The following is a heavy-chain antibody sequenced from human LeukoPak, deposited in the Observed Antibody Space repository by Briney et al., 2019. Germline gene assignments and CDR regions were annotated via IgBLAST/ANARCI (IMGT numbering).Heavy chain of an antibody. CDR2: ISYDGSNK. J-gene: IGHJ4*02. Sequence: PGGSLRLSCAASGFTFSSYGMHWVRQAPGKGLEWVAVISYDGSNKYYADSVKGRFTISRDNSKNTLYLQLNSLRSEDTAIYYCAKEGSYGDYDYWGQGAQVTVSS. CDR3: AKEGSYGDYDY. V-gene: IGHV3-30*18. CDR1: GFTFSSYG. D-gene: IGHD4-17*01.